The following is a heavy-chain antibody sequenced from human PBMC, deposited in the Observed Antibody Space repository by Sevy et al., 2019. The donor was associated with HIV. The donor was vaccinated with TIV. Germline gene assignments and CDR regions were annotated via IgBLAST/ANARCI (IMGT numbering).Heavy chain of an antibody. Sequence: SETLSLTCTVSGGSISSSSYYWGWIRQRPGQGLEWIGSICYSGSTYSNPSLKSRFTISGDTSKNQFSLKLSSLTAADTAVYYCAGGLGITIFGVVINYWFDPWGQGTLVTVSS. CDR3: AGGLGITIFGVVINYWFDP. CDR2: ICYSGST. CDR1: GGSISSSSYY. D-gene: IGHD3-3*01. V-gene: IGHV4-39*01. J-gene: IGHJ5*02.